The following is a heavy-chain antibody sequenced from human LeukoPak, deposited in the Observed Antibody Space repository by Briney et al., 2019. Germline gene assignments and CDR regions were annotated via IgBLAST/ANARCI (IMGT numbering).Heavy chain of an antibody. CDR1: GFTFNTYT. J-gene: IGHJ6*02. CDR3: AREEGRSWLTGYSGMDV. D-gene: IGHD6-13*01. V-gene: IGHV3-21*01. Sequence: PGGSLRLSCAASGFTFNTYTMNWVRQTPGRGLEWVSSISSGSTHMYYADSVKGRFTISRDNAENSLYLQMNSLGAEDTAVYYCAREEGRSWLTGYSGMDVWGQGISVTVSS. CDR2: ISSGSTHM.